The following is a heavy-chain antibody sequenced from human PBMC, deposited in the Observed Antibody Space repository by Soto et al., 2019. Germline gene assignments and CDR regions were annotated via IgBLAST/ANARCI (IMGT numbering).Heavy chain of an antibody. Sequence: LRLSCAASGFTLSSCVMSWVRQAPGKGLEWVSGIDVGGGGTYYADSVKGWFTISRDNSKNTLYLQMTSLRADDTAVYYCAKGPEQLVHGVFDYWGQGTLVTVSS. CDR1: GFTLSSCV. CDR2: IDVGGGGT. D-gene: IGHD6-6*01. V-gene: IGHV3-23*01. CDR3: AKGPEQLVHGVFDY. J-gene: IGHJ4*02.